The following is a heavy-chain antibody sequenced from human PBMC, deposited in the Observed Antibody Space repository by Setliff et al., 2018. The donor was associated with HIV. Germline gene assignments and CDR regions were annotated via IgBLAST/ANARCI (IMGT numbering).Heavy chain of an antibody. V-gene: IGHV1-46*01. J-gene: IGHJ3*02. CDR3: ARDRVRITIFGANDASDI. CDR2: INPSGGSS. D-gene: IGHD3-3*01. Sequence: ASVKVSCKASGYTFTSYYMNWVRQAPGQGLEWMGIINPSGGSSTYAQKFQGRVAMTRDTSTSTVYMELSSLRSEDTAVYYCARDRVRITIFGANDASDIWG. CDR1: GYTFTSYY.